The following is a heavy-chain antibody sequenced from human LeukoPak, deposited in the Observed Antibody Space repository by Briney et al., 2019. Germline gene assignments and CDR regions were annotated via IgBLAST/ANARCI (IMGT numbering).Heavy chain of an antibody. V-gene: IGHV1-2*02. D-gene: IGHD1-26*01. J-gene: IGHJ5*02. CDR3: ARGPSGSYYGWFDP. CDR2: INPNSGDT. Sequence: ASVKVSCKASGYTFTAYYMHWVRQVPGQGLEWLGWINPNSGDTNYAQRFQGRVTMTRDTSINTAYMELSRLRSDDTAVYYCARGPSGSYYGWFDPWGQGTLVSVSS. CDR1: GYTFTAYY.